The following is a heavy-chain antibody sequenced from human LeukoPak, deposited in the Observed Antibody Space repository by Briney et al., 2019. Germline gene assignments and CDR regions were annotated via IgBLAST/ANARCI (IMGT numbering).Heavy chain of an antibody. D-gene: IGHD3-16*01. J-gene: IGHJ4*02. CDR2: MNPNSGNT. CDR1: GYTFTSYD. Sequence: ASVKVSCKASGYTFTSYDINWVRQATGQGLEWRGWMNPNSGNTGYAQKFQGRVTITRNTSISTAYMELSSLRSEDTAVYYCARGPDIWGSRYYFDYWGQGTLVTVSS. V-gene: IGHV1-8*03. CDR3: ARGPDIWGSRYYFDY.